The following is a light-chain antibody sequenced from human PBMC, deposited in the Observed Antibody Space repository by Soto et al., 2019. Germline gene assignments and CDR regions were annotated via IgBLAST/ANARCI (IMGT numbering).Light chain of an antibody. CDR1: SSNIGAGYD. CDR2: DNN. CDR3: QSYDSSLSGSV. J-gene: IGLJ2*01. V-gene: IGLV1-40*01. Sequence: QSVLTQPPSVSGAPGQRVTISCTGSSSNIGAGYDVHWYQQLPGTAPKLLMYDNNNRPSGVPDRFSGSKSGTSASLAITGLQAEDEADYYCQSYDSSLSGSVFGGGTKLTVL.